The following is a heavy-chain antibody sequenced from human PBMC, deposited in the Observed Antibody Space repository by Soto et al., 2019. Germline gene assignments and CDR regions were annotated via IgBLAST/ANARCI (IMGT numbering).Heavy chain of an antibody. CDR3: ARDRGSYALDY. V-gene: IGHV1-18*01. CDR2: ISTSNGNT. CDR1: GYTFTIYG. D-gene: IGHD1-26*01. J-gene: IGHJ4*02. Sequence: QVQLVQSGAEVKKPGASVKVSCKASGYTFTIYGISWVRQAPGQGLEWMGWISTSNGNTNYAQKLQGGITXTXHTSTSTAYMELRSLRSDDTAVYYCARDRGSYALDYWGQGTLVTVSS.